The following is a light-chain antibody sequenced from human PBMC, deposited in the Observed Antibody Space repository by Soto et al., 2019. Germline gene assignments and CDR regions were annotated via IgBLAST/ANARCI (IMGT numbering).Light chain of an antibody. V-gene: IGLV2-14*01. J-gene: IGLJ1*01. Sequence: QSVLTQPASVSGSPGQSITISCTGTSSDVNGYNYVSWYQQHPGKAPKLMIYEVSNRPSGVSNRFSGSKSGNTASLTISGLQAEDEADYYCSSYTSSSTSYVFGTGT. CDR3: SSYTSSSTSYV. CDR2: EVS. CDR1: SSDVNGYNY.